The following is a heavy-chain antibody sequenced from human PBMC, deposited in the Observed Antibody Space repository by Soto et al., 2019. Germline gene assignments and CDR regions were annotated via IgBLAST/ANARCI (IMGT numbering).Heavy chain of an antibody. D-gene: IGHD1-26*01. CDR2: IIPIFGTA. Sequence: SVKVSCKASGYTFTSYYMHWVRQAPGQGLEWMGGIIPIFGTANYAQKFQGRVTITADESTSTAYMELSSLRSEDTAVYYCARDRGASGSYGRYYYYGMDVWGQGTTVTVSS. J-gene: IGHJ6*02. V-gene: IGHV1-69*13. CDR3: ARDRGASGSYGRYYYYGMDV. CDR1: GYTFTSYY.